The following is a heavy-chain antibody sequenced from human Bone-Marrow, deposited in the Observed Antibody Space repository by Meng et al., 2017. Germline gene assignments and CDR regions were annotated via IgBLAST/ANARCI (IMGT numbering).Heavy chain of an antibody. CDR1: RFIFSSYA. CDR3: AKVSTGSYYGYYFDY. D-gene: IGHD1-26*01. Sequence: GESLKISCAASRFIFSSYAMSWVRQAPGRGLEWVSGISTNGGSTYYADSVKGRFTISRDNSKNTLPLQMNSLRADDTAVYYCAKVSTGSYYGYYFDYWGQGTLVTVSS. V-gene: IGHV3-23*01. J-gene: IGHJ4*02. CDR2: ISTNGGST.